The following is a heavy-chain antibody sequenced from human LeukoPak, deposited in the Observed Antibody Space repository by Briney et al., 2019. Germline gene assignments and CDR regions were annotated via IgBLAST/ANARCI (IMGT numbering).Heavy chain of an antibody. D-gene: IGHD3-10*01. J-gene: IGHJ6*02. CDR3: ARDYHAEVRGSTVPLSGYSKLGYYYGMDV. CDR2: IYHSGST. V-gene: IGHV4-4*02. Sequence: SGTLSLTCAVSGGSMSSSNWWSWVRQPPGKGLQWLGEIYHSGSTSYNPSLRSRVTISVDKSKNQFSLKLSSVTAADTAVYYCARDYHAEVRGSTVPLSGYSKLGYYYGMDVWGQGTTVTVSS. CDR1: GGSMSSSNW.